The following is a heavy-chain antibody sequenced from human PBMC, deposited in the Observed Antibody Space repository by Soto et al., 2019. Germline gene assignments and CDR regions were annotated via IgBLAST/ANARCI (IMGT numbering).Heavy chain of an antibody. CDR3: ARQGPPVTDTYYFEY. Sequence: LQLQGSGPGLVKPSGPFSLPCPVPVGSISSIDYYWGWIRKPPGKGLEWIGSIYSGTTYYNPSLKSRVTVSVDTSKNQVSLKLTSVAAADTAVYYCARQGPPVTDTYYFEYWGQGTLVTVSS. CDR2: IYSGTT. CDR1: VGSISSIDYY. V-gene: IGHV4-39*01. J-gene: IGHJ4*02. D-gene: IGHD2-21*02.